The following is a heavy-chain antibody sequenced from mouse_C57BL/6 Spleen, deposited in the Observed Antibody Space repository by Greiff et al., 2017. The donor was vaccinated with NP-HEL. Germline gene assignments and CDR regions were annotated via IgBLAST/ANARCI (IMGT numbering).Heavy chain of an antibody. CDR2: IHPNSGST. Sequence: VQLQQPGAELVKPGASVKLSCKASGYTFTSYWMPWVKQRPGQGLEWIGMIHPNSGSTNYNEKFKSKATLTVDKSSGTAYMQLSSLTSEDTAVYSCARTPSTTLVAGAVDYWGQGTSVTVSS. V-gene: IGHV1-64*01. CDR1: GYTFTSYW. J-gene: IGHJ4*01. D-gene: IGHD1-1*01. CDR3: ARTPSTTLVAGAVDY.